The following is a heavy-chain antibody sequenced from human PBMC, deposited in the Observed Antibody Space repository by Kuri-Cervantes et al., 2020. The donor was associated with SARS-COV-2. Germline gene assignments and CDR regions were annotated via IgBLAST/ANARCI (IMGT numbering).Heavy chain of an antibody. V-gene: IGHV1-2*02. Sequence: ASVKVSCKASGYTSTSYGISWVRQAPGQGLEWMGWINPNSGGTNYAQKFQGRVTMTRDTSISTAYMELSRLRSDDTAVYYCARACSSTSCYFSEFDYWGQGTLVTVSS. CDR3: ARACSSTSCYFSEFDY. CDR2: INPNSGGT. CDR1: GYTSTSYG. J-gene: IGHJ4*02. D-gene: IGHD2-2*01.